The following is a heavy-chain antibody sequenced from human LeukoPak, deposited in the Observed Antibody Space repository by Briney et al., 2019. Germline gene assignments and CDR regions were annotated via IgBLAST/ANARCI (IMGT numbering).Heavy chain of an antibody. D-gene: IGHD4-23*01. CDR3: ARDRRYGGNSLYYFDY. CDR1: GFTFSSYW. CDR2: IKQDGSEK. V-gene: IGHV3-7*01. J-gene: IGHJ4*02. Sequence: GGSLRLSCAASGFTFSSYWMTWFRQAPGKGLEWVANIKQDGSEKYYVDSVKGRFTISRDNAKNSLYLQMNSLRAEDTAVYYCARDRRYGGNSLYYFDYWGQGTLVTVSS.